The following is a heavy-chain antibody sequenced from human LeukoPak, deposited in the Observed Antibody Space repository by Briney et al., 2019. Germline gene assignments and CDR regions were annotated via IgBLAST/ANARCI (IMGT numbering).Heavy chain of an antibody. CDR3: AREIVVVVAATSRAIDY. Sequence: GASVKVSCKASGYTFTSYAMHWVRQAPGQRLEWMGIINPSGGSTSYAQKFQGRVTMTRDMSTSTVYMELSSLRSEDTAVYYCAREIVVVVAATSRAIDYWGQGTLVTVSS. V-gene: IGHV1-46*01. CDR1: GYTFTSYA. D-gene: IGHD2-15*01. J-gene: IGHJ4*02. CDR2: INPSGGST.